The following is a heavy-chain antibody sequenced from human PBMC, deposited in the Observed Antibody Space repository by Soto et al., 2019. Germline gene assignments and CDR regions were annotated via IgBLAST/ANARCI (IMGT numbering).Heavy chain of an antibody. D-gene: IGHD2-15*01. CDR1: AYSISIGYY. V-gene: IGHV4-38-2*01. CDR2: IYHSGST. Sequence: SEALSLTCAVSAYSISIGYYWGWIRQPPVKGLEWIGSIYHSGSTYYNPSLKSRVTISVDTSKNQFSLKLSSVTAADTAVYYCARVSGSVVVVAATVDYWGQGTLVTVSS. CDR3: ARVSGSVVVVAATVDY. J-gene: IGHJ4*02.